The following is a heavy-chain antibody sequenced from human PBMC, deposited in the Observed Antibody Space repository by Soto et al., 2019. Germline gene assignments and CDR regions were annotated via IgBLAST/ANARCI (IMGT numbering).Heavy chain of an antibody. CDR1: GDSVSSNSDA. CDR2: TYYRSKWYN. Sequence: SQTLSLTCAISGDSVSSNSDAWNWIRQSPSRGLEWLGRTYYRSKWYNDYAVSVKSRITINPDTSKNQFSLKLSSVTAADTAVYYCARQAAEDCYWMDVWAQGTSVTVSS. J-gene: IGHJ6*02. V-gene: IGHV6-1*01. CDR3: ARQAAEDCYWMDV. D-gene: IGHD6-25*01.